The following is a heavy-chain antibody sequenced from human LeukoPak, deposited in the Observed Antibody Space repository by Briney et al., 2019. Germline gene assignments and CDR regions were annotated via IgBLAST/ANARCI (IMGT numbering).Heavy chain of an antibody. J-gene: IGHJ6*03. CDR3: ARFAPYYYKDV. CDR1: GVSISSGGYS. Sequence: SSETLSLTCNVSGVSISSGGYSWSWIRQPPGKGLEWIGYIYYSGSTYYNPSLKSRVTISVDTSKNQFSLKLSSVTAADTAVYYCARFAPYYYKDVWGKGTTVTVSS. V-gene: IGHV4-30-4*07. CDR2: IYYSGST.